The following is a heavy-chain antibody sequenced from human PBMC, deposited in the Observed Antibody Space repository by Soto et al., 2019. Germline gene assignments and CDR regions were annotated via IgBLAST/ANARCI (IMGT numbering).Heavy chain of an antibody. J-gene: IGHJ6*02. D-gene: IGHD6-13*01. Sequence: ASVKVSCKASGYTFTSYDINWVRQATGQGLEWMGWMNPNSGNTGYAQKFQGRVTMTRNTSISTAYMELSSLRSEDTALYYCARGRIAAAGPPRPYYYYGMDVWGQGTTVTVSS. CDR2: MNPNSGNT. CDR3: ARGRIAAAGPPRPYYYYGMDV. CDR1: GYTFTSYD. V-gene: IGHV1-8*01.